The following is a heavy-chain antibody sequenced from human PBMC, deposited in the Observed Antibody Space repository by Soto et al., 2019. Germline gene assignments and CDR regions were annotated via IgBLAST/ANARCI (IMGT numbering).Heavy chain of an antibody. CDR1: GFTFDTYW. CDR3: ARAYYYDTSGFWGFDY. D-gene: IGHD3-22*01. V-gene: IGHV3-74*01. J-gene: IGHJ4*02. CDR2: INSDGRST. Sequence: TGGSLRLSCAASGFTFDTYWIHWVRQAPGKGLAWVSGINSDGRSTTYADSVKGRFTISRDNAKNTLYLQMNSLRAEDTAVYYCARAYYYDTSGFWGFDYWGQGTLVTVSS.